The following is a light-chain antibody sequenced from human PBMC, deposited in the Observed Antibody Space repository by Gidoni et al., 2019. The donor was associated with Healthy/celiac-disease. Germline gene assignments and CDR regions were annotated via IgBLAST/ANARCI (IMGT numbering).Light chain of an antibody. CDR2: DAS. CDR1: QSVSSY. V-gene: IGKV3-11*01. J-gene: IGKJ4*01. CDR3: QQRSNWPPLT. Sequence: ELVLTQSPATLSLSPRESATLSCRASQSVSSYLAWYQQNPGQAPRLLIYDASNRATGIPARFSGSGSGTDFTLTISSLEPEDLAVYYCQQRSNWPPLTFGGGTKVEIK.